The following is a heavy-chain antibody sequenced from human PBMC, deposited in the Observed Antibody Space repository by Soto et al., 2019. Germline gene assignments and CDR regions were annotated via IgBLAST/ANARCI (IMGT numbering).Heavy chain of an antibody. CDR1: GFTFSDYY. CDR2: ISSSGSTI. CDR3: ARVAGSRRITIFGVASSFWFDP. V-gene: IGHV3-11*01. D-gene: IGHD3-3*01. J-gene: IGHJ5*02. Sequence: GGSLRLSCAASGFTFSDYYMSWIRQARGKGLEWVSYISSSGSTIYYADSVKGRFTISRDNAKNSLYLQMNSLRAEDTAVYYCARVAGSRRITIFGVASSFWFDPWGQGTLVTVSS.